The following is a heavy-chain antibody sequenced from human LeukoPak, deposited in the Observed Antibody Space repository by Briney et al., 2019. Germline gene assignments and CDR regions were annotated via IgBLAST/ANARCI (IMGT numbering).Heavy chain of an antibody. D-gene: IGHD3-22*01. J-gene: IGHJ3*02. CDR1: GFTFSSYS. V-gene: IGHV3-21*01. CDR2: ISSSSSYI. Sequence: GSLRLSCAASGFTFSSYSMNWVRQAPGKGLEWVSSISSSSSYIYYADSVKGRFTISGDNAKNSLYLQMNSLRAEDTAVYYCARDGLFGVYDSSGYYPTPDAFDIWGQGTMVTVSS. CDR3: ARDGLFGVYDSSGYYPTPDAFDI.